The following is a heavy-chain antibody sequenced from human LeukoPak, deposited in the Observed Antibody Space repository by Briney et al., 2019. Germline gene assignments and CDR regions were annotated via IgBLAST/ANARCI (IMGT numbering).Heavy chain of an antibody. V-gene: IGHV3-30*03. CDR3: AIPAGTGGAALGY. CDR2: ISYHGNQK. J-gene: IGHJ4*02. D-gene: IGHD3-10*01. Sequence: GRSLRLTCVASGFTFNKYGMHWVRQAPGKGLEWVAVISYHGNQKNYAESVQGRFTVSRDDSNNTLYLEVDSLRPEDTAFYYCAIPAGTGGAALGYWGQGTLVTVSS. CDR1: GFTFNKYG.